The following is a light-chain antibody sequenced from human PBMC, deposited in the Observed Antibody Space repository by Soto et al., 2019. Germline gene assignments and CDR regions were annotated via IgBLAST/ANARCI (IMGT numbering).Light chain of an antibody. CDR2: DAS. Sequence: DIQMTQSTSSVSASVGDRVTISCQASQGRSRSLAWYQQKSGKAPKLLIYDASDLETGVPSRYSGSTSGTAFTVTINSLKPEDIATYYCQEYDNLQLACGGGTRVDI. CDR1: QGRSRS. J-gene: IGKJ4*01. CDR3: QEYDNLQLA. V-gene: IGKV1-33*01.